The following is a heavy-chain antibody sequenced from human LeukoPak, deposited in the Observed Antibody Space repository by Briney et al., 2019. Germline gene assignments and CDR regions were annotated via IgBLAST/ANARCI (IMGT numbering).Heavy chain of an antibody. D-gene: IGHD6-13*01. V-gene: IGHV3-7*03. CDR2: IKPDGSAQ. CDR1: GFTFSNYW. Sequence: GGSLRLSCAASGFTFSNYWMTWVRQAPGKGLEWVANIKPDGSAQYYADSVKGRFTLSRDNSKDTLYLQMNNLRVDDTAVYYCAKERGTGYSSSWYSWFDPWGQGTLVTASS. CDR3: AKERGTGYSSSWYSWFDP. J-gene: IGHJ5*02.